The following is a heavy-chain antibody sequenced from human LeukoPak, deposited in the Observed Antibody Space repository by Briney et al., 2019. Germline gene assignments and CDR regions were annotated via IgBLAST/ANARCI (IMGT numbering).Heavy chain of an antibody. CDR1: GGSISSNNW. V-gene: IGHV4-4*02. CDR2: VHYSGST. J-gene: IGHJ6*02. Sequence: SGTLSLTCAVSGGSISSNNWWSWVRQSPGKGLEWIGEVHYSGSTNYNPSLKSRVTISVDKSKSQFSLNLSSVTAADTAVYYCARDSRYNEYYYYGMDVWGQGTTVTVS. D-gene: IGHD2/OR15-2a*01. CDR3: ARDSRYNEYYYYGMDV.